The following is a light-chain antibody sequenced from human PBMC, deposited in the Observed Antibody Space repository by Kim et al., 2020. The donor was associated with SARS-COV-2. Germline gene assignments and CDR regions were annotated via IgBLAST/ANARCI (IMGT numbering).Light chain of an antibody. CDR2: DVS. CDR3: TSYTSTSTYV. V-gene: IGLV2-14*03. Sequence: GQSFTISCTGPKSSVGPYDFVSWYHQHPGQAPKLIIYDVSQRPSGVSDRFSGSKSGSTASLTISGLQTEDEADYYCTSYTSTSTYVFGRGTKVTVL. J-gene: IGLJ1*01. CDR1: KSSVGPYDF.